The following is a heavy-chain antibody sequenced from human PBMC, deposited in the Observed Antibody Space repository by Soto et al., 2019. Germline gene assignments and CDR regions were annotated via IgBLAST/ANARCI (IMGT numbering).Heavy chain of an antibody. CDR3: ARVSDDIVLTSEW. V-gene: IGHV3-21*01. Sequence: PGGSLRLSCAASGFTFSSYSVNWVRQAPGKGLEWVSFISSSSSYIYYADSVKGRFTISRDNAKNSVYLQMNSLGAEDTAVYYCARVSDDIVLTSEWWGQGTLVTVSS. D-gene: IGHD2-8*01. J-gene: IGHJ4*02. CDR2: ISSSSSYI. CDR1: GFTFSSYS.